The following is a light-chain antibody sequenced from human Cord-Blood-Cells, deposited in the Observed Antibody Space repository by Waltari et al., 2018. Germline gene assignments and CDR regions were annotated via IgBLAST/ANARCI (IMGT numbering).Light chain of an antibody. V-gene: IGLV2-14*01. CDR2: DVS. CDR1: SSDVGGYNY. CDR3: SSYTSSGTVV. Sequence: QSALTQPASVSGSPGQSITTSCTGTSSDVGGYNYVSWYQQHPGKAPKLMIYDVSNRPAGFSNRFSGSRSGNTASLTISGLRAEDESDYYCSSYTSSGTVVFGGGTKLTVL. J-gene: IGLJ2*01.